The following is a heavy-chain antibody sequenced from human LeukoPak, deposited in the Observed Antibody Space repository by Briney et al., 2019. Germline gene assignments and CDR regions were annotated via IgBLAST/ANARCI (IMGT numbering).Heavy chain of an antibody. Sequence: ASVKVSCKASGFTFTSSAMQWVRQARGQRLEWIGWIVVGSGNTNYAQKFQERDTITRDMSTSTAYMELSSLRSEDTAVYYCAAVTSSSWANDVWGQGTTVTVSS. D-gene: IGHD6-13*01. J-gene: IGHJ6*02. CDR1: GFTFTSSA. CDR2: IVVGSGNT. V-gene: IGHV1-58*02. CDR3: AAVTSSSWANDV.